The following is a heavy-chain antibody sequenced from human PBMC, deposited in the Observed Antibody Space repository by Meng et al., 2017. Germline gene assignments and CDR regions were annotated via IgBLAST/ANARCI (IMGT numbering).Heavy chain of an antibody. CDR2: ISYDGSNK. Sequence: GESLKISCAASGFSFSSYAMHWVRQAPGKGLEWVAVISYDGSNKYYADSVKGRFTISRDNSKNTLYLQMNSLRAEDPAVYYCAREVPYCSSTSCYEAFDIWGQGTMVTVSS. D-gene: IGHD2-2*01. V-gene: IGHV3-30*04. J-gene: IGHJ3*02. CDR1: GFSFSSYA. CDR3: AREVPYCSSTSCYEAFDI.